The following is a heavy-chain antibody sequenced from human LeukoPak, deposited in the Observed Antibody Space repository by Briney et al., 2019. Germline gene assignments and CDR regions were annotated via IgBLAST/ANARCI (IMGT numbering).Heavy chain of an antibody. CDR3: ARAGSTIFGVVIPYGMDV. Sequence: PGGSLRLSCAASGFTFSSYCMHWVRQAPGKGLEYVSAIRSNGGSAYYANSVKGRFTISRDNSKNTLYLQMGSLRVEDMAVYYCARAGSTIFGVVIPYGMDVWGQGTTVTVSS. CDR2: IRSNGGSA. D-gene: IGHD3-3*01. J-gene: IGHJ6*02. CDR1: GFTFSSYC. V-gene: IGHV3-64*01.